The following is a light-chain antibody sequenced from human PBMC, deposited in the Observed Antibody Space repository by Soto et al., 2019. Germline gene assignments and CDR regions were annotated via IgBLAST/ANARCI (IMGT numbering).Light chain of an antibody. CDR2: DAS. Sequence: EVVMTQSPATLSVSSGERATLSCRASESISSKLAWYQQRPGQAPRLLINDASTRATGVPARFSGSGSGTEFTLTISSLQSEDFAVYYCHQYDTWPRTFGQETKVEIK. CDR3: HQYDTWPRT. J-gene: IGKJ1*01. CDR1: ESISSK. V-gene: IGKV3-15*01.